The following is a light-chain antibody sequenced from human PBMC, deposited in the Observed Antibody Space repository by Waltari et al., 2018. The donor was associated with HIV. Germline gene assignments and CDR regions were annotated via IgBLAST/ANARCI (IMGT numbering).Light chain of an antibody. V-gene: IGLV2-14*01. CDR3: SSYRGSSTLVV. CDR1: SSDVGGYAY. CDR2: EVT. Sequence: QSALTQPASVSGSPGQSITISCTGASSDVGGYAYVSWYQQHPGKAPKLMIYEVTSRPSGISNRFSGSKSGNTASLTISGLQAEDEADYYCSSYRGSSTLVVFGGGTKLTVL. J-gene: IGLJ2*01.